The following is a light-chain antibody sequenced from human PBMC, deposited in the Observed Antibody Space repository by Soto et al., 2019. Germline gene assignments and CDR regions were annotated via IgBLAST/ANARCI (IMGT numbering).Light chain of an antibody. J-gene: IGKJ2*01. CDR3: QQYNKWPPRYT. CDR1: QSVSSN. CDR2: EAS. Sequence: EIVMTQSPATLSVSPGERATLSCRASQSVSSNLAWYQQKPGQAPRLLMYEASTRASDIPPRFSGSGSGTDFTLTISSLQSEDFAMYFCQQYNKWPPRYTFGQGTKVDTK. V-gene: IGKV3-15*01.